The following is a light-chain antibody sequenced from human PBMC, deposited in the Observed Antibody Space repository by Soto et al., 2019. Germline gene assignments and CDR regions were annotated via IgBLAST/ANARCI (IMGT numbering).Light chain of an antibody. CDR2: GAS. V-gene: IGKV3-15*01. CDR3: QQYDNWPWT. J-gene: IGKJ1*01. CDR1: QSVSNN. Sequence: EIVMTQSPATLSVSPGERATLSCRASQSVSNNLAWYQRKPGQAPRLLIYGASTRATGIPARFSGSGSGTEFTLTISSLQSEDFAVYFCQQYDNWPWTFGQGTKMEVK.